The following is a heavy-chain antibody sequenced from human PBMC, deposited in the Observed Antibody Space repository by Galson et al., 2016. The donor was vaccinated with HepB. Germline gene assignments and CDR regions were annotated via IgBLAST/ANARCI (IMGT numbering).Heavy chain of an antibody. V-gene: IGHV3-23*01. D-gene: IGHD3-16*01. J-gene: IGHJ4*02. CDR2: ISGNGKNI. CDR3: AKGYGYFDS. Sequence: SLRLSCAASGFTFSNYAMPWVRQAPGKGLEWVSTISGNGKNIFYADSVKGRFSISRDNSKNTLSLQVNSLRAEDTAVYYCAKGYGYFDSWGQGTRVTVPS. CDR1: GFTFSNYA.